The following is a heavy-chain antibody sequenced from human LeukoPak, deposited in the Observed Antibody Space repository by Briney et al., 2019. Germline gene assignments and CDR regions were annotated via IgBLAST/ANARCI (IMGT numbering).Heavy chain of an antibody. CDR1: GFTFSDHY. CDR3: ARGWPDAFDI. CDR2: TRNKANSYTT. V-gene: IGHV3-72*01. D-gene: IGHD2-15*01. Sequence: QAGGSLRLSCAASGFTFSDHYMDWVRQAPGKGLEWVGRTRNKANSYTTEYAASVKGRLTISRDDSKNSLYLQMNSLKTEDTAVYYCARGWPDAFDIWGQGTMVTVSS. J-gene: IGHJ3*02.